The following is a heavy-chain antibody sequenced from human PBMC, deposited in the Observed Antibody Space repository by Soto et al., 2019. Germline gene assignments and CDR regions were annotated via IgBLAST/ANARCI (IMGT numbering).Heavy chain of an antibody. CDR3: ARRYGSAFDF. CDR2: IYYSGST. CDR1: GGSISSYY. J-gene: IGHJ3*01. D-gene: IGHD3-10*01. V-gene: IGHV4-59*01. Sequence: PSETLSLTCTVSGGSISSYYWSLLRQPPGKGLEWIGYIYYSGSTNYNPSLKSRVTISVDTSKNQFSLKLTSVTAADTAVYYCARRYGSAFDFWGQGTMVTVSS.